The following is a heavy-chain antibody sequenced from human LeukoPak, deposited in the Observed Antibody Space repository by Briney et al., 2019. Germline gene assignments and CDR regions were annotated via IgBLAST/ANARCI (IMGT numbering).Heavy chain of an antibody. V-gene: IGHV3-48*01. CDR1: GFTVSSNY. D-gene: IGHD3-22*01. Sequence: GGSLRLSCAASGFTVSSNYMSWVRQAPGKGLEWVSYISSSSSTIYYADSVKGRFTISRDNAKNSLYPQMNSLRAEDTAVYYCARGMYYYDSSGYLGYWGQGTLVTVSS. CDR2: ISSSSSTI. CDR3: ARGMYYYDSSGYLGY. J-gene: IGHJ4*02.